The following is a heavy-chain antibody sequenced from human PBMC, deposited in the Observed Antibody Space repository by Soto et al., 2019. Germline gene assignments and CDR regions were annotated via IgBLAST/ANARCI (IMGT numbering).Heavy chain of an antibody. Sequence: SLTQSLTSTVSGGSISSYYWSWIRQPPGKGLEWIGYIYYSGSTNYNPSLKSRVTISVDTSKNQFSLKLSSVTAADTAVYYCARLYGFSGFDYWGQGTLVTVSS. CDR2: IYYSGST. V-gene: IGHV4-59*08. D-gene: IGHD6-25*01. CDR1: GGSISSYY. J-gene: IGHJ4*02. CDR3: ARLYGFSGFDY.